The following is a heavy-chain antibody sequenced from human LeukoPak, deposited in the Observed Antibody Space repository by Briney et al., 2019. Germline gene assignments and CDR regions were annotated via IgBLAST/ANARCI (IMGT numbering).Heavy chain of an antibody. V-gene: IGHV1-69*13. CDR1: GGTFSSYA. CDR3: ARDSEQWLVRGSRSHFDY. Sequence: SVKVSCKASGGTFSSYAISWARQAPGQGLEWMGGIIPIFGTANYAQKFQGRVTITADESTSTAYMELSSLRSEDTAVYYCARDSEQWLVRGSRSHFDYWGQGTLVTVSS. CDR2: IIPIFGTA. J-gene: IGHJ4*02. D-gene: IGHD6-19*01.